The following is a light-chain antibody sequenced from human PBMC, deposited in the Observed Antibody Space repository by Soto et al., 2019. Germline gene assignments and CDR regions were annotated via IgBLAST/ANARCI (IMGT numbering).Light chain of an antibody. CDR1: QSISSW. CDR2: KAS. Sequence: DIQMTQSPSTLSASVGDRVTITCRASQSISSWLAWYQQKPGKAPKLLIYKASSLESGVHSRFSGSGSGTDFTLTISSLQPDDFATYYCQQYNSYPPFGQGTKVEI. J-gene: IGKJ1*01. CDR3: QQYNSYPP. V-gene: IGKV1-5*03.